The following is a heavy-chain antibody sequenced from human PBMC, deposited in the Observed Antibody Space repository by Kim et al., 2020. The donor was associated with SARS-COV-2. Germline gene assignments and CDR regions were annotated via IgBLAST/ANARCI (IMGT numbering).Heavy chain of an antibody. Sequence: DSVKDRFTISRDNSKNTLYLQMNSLRAEDTAVYYCARDLSSGLRYYGMDVWGQGTTVTVSS. D-gene: IGHD6-19*01. J-gene: IGHJ6*02. CDR3: ARDLSSGLRYYGMDV. V-gene: IGHV3-23*01.